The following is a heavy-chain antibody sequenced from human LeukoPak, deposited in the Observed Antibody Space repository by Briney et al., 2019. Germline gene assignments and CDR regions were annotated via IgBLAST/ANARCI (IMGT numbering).Heavy chain of an antibody. J-gene: IGHJ4*02. CDR3: ARVRFGYSSIPFDY. V-gene: IGHV3-74*01. CDR1: GFTFSSYW. D-gene: IGHD6-19*01. Sequence: GGSPRHSCAAPGFTFSSYWMHWGRQTLGTGLVSVSRINSDGSSTSYADSVKGRFTISRDNAKTTLYMQMNSLRAEDTAVYYCARVRFGYSSIPFDYWGQGSLVTVSS. CDR2: INSDGSST.